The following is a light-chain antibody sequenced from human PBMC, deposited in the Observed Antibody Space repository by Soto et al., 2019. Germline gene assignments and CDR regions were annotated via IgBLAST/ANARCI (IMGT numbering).Light chain of an antibody. CDR1: QTVSRSY. Sequence: EIVLTQSPGALSLSPGERATLSCRASQTVSRSYLAWYHQKPGQDPRLLIYGASTRATGIPDRFSGSGSGTDFTLSISRLEHEDFAVYYGHQHDNIPITFGQGTRLEIK. V-gene: IGKV3-20*01. CDR2: GAS. CDR3: HQHDNIPIT. J-gene: IGKJ5*01.